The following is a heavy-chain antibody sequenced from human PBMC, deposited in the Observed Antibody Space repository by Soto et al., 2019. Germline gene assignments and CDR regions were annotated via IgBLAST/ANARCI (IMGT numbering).Heavy chain of an antibody. CDR3: ATSGPGYCSGGSCSLNFDY. Sequence: GASVKVSCKVSGYTLTELSMHWVRQAPGKGLEWMGGFDPEDGETIYAQKFQGRVTMTEDTSTDTAYMELSSLRSEDTAVYYCATSGPGYCSGGSCSLNFDYWGQGTLVTVSS. J-gene: IGHJ4*02. CDR2: FDPEDGET. CDR1: GYTLTELS. D-gene: IGHD2-15*01. V-gene: IGHV1-24*01.